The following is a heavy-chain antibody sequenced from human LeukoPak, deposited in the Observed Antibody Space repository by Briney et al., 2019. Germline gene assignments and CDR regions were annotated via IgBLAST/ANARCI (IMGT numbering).Heavy chain of an antibody. V-gene: IGHV3-66*01. D-gene: IGHD5-24*01. J-gene: IGHJ4*02. CDR2: LYSGGST. CDR3: AMDSAWLPLKFDY. CDR1: GFVVSTNY. Sequence: PGGSLRLSCAASGFVVSTNYMSWVSQAPGKGLEWVSVLYSGGSTYYTDSVKGRFTISRDNSNNTLYLQMNNLRAEDTAVYYCAMDSAWLPLKFDYWGPGTLVAVST.